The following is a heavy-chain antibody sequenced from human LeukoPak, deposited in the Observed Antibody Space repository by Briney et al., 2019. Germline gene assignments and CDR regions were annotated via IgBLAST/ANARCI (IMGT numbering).Heavy chain of an antibody. CDR1: GFTFSSYG. Sequence: PGGSLRLSCAASGFTFSSYGMHWVRQAPGKGLEWVAVIRYDESTIYYADSVKGRFTISRDNSKNTLYLQMNSLRAEDTAIYYCARAGEAFDIWGRGTMVTVSS. CDR3: ARAGEAFDI. CDR2: IRYDESTI. V-gene: IGHV3-33*01. J-gene: IGHJ3*02.